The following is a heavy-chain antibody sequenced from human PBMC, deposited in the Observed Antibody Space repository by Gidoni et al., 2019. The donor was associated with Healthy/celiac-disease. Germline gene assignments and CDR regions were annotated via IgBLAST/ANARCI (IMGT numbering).Heavy chain of an antibody. CDR3: ARRAYGDYVPDY. J-gene: IGHJ4*02. CDR2: ISYDGSNK. D-gene: IGHD4-17*01. Sequence: QVQLVESGGGVVQPGRSLRLSCAASGFTFSSYAMHWVRQAPGKGLEWVAVISYDGSNKYYADSVKGRFTISRDNSKNTLYLQMNSLRAEDTAVYYCARRAYGDYVPDYWGQGTLVTVSS. CDR1: GFTFSSYA. V-gene: IGHV3-30-3*01.